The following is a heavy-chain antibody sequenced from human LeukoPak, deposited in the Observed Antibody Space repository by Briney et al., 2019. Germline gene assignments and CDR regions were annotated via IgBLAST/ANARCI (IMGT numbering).Heavy chain of an antibody. CDR2: IYTSGST. CDR1: GGSIGSYY. V-gene: IGHV4-4*07. CDR3: ARVIEPYCSGGSCYSGVGAFDI. J-gene: IGHJ3*02. Sequence: SETLSLTCTVSGGSIGSYYWSWIRQPAGKGLEWIGRIYTSGSTNYNPSLKGRVTMSVDTSKNQFSLKLSSVTAADTAVYYCARVIEPYCSGGSCYSGVGAFDIWGQGTMVTVSS. D-gene: IGHD2-15*01.